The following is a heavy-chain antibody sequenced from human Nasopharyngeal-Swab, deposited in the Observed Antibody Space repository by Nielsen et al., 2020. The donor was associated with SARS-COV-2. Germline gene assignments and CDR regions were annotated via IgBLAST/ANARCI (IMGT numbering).Heavy chain of an antibody. CDR1: GFTFSSFE. CDR2: ISGIVSTI. J-gene: IGHJ4*02. V-gene: IGHV3-48*03. CDR3: ARGDDSSGFSITLDY. D-gene: IGHD3-22*01. Sequence: GESLNLSCAASGFTFSSFEMNWVRQAPGKGLEWVSYISGIVSTIYYADSVRGRFTISRDNSMNSLYLQMNSLRAEDTAVYYCARGDDSSGFSITLDYWGQGTLVTVSS.